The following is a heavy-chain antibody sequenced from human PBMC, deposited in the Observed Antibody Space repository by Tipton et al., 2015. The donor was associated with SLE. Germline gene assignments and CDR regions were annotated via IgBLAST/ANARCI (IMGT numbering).Heavy chain of an antibody. D-gene: IGHD4-17*01. J-gene: IGHJ4*02. CDR2: ISGSGYRT. Sequence: LSLTCAASGFTFSSYAMTWVRQAPGKGLEWVSAISGSGYRTYYADSVKGRFTISRDSSKNTLYLQMNSLRAEDTAVYYCAKGDYGDYLHYFEYWGQGTLVTVSS. V-gene: IGHV3-23*01. CDR3: AKGDYGDYLHYFEY. CDR1: GFTFSSYA.